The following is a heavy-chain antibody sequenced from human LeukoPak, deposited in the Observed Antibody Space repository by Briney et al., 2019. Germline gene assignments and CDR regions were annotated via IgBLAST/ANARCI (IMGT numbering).Heavy chain of an antibody. D-gene: IGHD6-13*01. CDR1: GFTFSDYY. CDR2: ISSSGSTI. CDR3: ARARGRGIAAAGKRFDY. Sequence: GGSLRLSCAASGFTFSDYYMSWIRQAPGKGLEWVSYISSSGSTIYYADSVKGRFTISRDKAKNSLYLQMNSLRAEDTAVYYCARARGRGIAAAGKRFDYWGQGTLVTVSS. V-gene: IGHV3-11*01. J-gene: IGHJ4*02.